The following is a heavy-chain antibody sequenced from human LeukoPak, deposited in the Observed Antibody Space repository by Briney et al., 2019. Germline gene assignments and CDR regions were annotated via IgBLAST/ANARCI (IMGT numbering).Heavy chain of an antibody. CDR1: GFTFSTYA. J-gene: IGHJ6*02. Sequence: GGSLRLSCAASGFTFSTYAMTWVRQAPGKGLEWVSAITAGGGSTYYADSVKGRFTISRANSKNTLYLQMNSLRAEDTAVYYCAKVSYSGYEPTYYYYYYGMHVWGQGTTVTVSS. V-gene: IGHV3-23*01. CDR3: AKVSYSGYEPTYYYYYYGMHV. CDR2: ITAGGGST. D-gene: IGHD5-12*01.